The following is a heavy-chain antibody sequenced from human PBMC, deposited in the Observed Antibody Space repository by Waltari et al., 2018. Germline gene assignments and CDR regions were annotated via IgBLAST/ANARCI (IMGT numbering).Heavy chain of an antibody. D-gene: IGHD1-26*01. J-gene: IGHJ3*02. CDR1: GGSISSYY. CDR3: ARGGTAEWELPEGRDDAFDI. V-gene: IGHV4-4*07. Sequence: QVQLQESGPGLVKPSETLSLTCTVSGGSISSYYWSWIRQPAGKGLEWIGRIYTSGSTTSNPPLQGRVTMSVDTAKNQFSLKLSSVTAADTAVYYCARGGTAEWELPEGRDDAFDIWGQGTMVTVSS. CDR2: IYTSGST.